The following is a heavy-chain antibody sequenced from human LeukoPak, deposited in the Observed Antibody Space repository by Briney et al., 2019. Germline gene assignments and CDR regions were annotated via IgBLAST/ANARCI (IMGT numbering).Heavy chain of an antibody. CDR3: AKGSYYDSSGSFYFDY. D-gene: IGHD3-22*01. V-gene: IGHV3-23*01. Sequence: GGSLRLSCAASGFTFSSYAMSWVRQAPGKGLEWVSGISGSGNNTYYADSVKGRFTTSRDNSKNTLYVQVNSLGTEDTAAYYCAKGSYYDSSGSFYFDYWGQGTLVTVSS. J-gene: IGHJ4*02. CDR2: ISGSGNNT. CDR1: GFTFSSYA.